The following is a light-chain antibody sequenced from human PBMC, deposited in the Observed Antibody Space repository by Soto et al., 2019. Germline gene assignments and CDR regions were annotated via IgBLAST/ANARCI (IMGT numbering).Light chain of an antibody. CDR2: AAS. Sequence: DIQMTQSPSTLPASVGDRVTITCRASQSISSYLNWYQQKPGKAPKLLIYAASSLQSGVPSRFSGSGSGTDFTLTISSLQPEDFATYYCQQSYSTPQITFGQGTRLEI. CDR3: QQSYSTPQIT. CDR1: QSISSY. J-gene: IGKJ5*01. V-gene: IGKV1-39*01.